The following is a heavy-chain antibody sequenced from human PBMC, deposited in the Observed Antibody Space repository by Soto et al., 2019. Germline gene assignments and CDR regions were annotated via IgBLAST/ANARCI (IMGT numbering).Heavy chain of an antibody. J-gene: IGHJ4*02. Sequence: PSETLSLTCTVSGGSINNHYWSWIRQPPGKGLEWIGHMSYTGSSDYNPALESRLTLSVDMSKNHFSLKLNSVTAADTAVYFCARSGEYRELRWYWGRGTLVTVSS. D-gene: IGHD2-2*01. CDR3: ARSGEYRELRWY. CDR2: MSYTGSS. CDR1: GGSINNHY. V-gene: IGHV4-59*11.